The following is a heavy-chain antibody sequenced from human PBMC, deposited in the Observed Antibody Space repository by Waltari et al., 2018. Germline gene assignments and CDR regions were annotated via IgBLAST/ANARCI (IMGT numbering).Heavy chain of an antibody. CDR2: IVVGSGNT. J-gene: IGHJ4*02. CDR3: AADGRVYSGYEFDY. D-gene: IGHD5-12*01. V-gene: IGHV1-58*02. CDR1: GFTFTNSA. Sequence: QKELVQSGPEVKKPGTSVKVSCKASGFTFTNSAIQWVRQARGQRLGWIGWIVVGSGNTDYAQKFQERVTITRDMSTSTAYMELSSLRSEDTAVYYCAADGRVYSGYEFDYWGQGTLVTVSS.